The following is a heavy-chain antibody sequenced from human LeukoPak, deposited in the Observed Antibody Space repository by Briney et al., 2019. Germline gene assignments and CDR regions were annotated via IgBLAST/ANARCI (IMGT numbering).Heavy chain of an antibody. CDR1: GGSISSGDYY. CDR3: ARNGDTYSSGWYCFDY. Sequence: SQTLSLTCTVSGGSISSGDYYWSWIRQPPGKGLEWIGYIYYSGSTYYNPSLKSRVTISVDTSKNQFSLKLSSVTAADTAVYYCARNGDTYSSGWYCFDYWGQGTLVTVSS. CDR2: IYYSGST. J-gene: IGHJ4*02. V-gene: IGHV4-30-4*08. D-gene: IGHD6-19*01.